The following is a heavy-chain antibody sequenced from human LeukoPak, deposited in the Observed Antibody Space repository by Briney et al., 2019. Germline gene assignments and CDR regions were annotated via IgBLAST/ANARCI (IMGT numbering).Heavy chain of an antibody. CDR1: GFSITSDYY. CDR3: ARGGPPFSFDY. D-gene: IGHD3-16*01. CDR2: IYHSGST. J-gene: IGHJ4*02. V-gene: IGHV4-38-2*02. Sequence: SETLSLTCTVSGFSITSDYYWGWVRQPPGKGLEWIGTIYHSGSTYYNPSLLGRVTISVDTSKNQFSLKLSSVTAADTAVYYCARGGPPFSFDYWGQGTLVTVSS.